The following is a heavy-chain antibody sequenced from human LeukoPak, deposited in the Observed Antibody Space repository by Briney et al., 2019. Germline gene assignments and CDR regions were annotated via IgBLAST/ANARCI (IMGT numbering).Heavy chain of an antibody. CDR2: INQDGSVK. V-gene: IGHV3-7*01. CDR3: ARWGQTSGYYYVDN. J-gene: IGHJ4*02. D-gene: IGHD5-12*01. Sequence: GGSPRLSCVASGFTLSSNWMTWVRQAPGRGLEWVASINQDGSVKYYVDSVKGRSTISRDNARNSLSLQMNSLGVEDTAVYFCARWGQTSGYYYVDNWGQGTLVTVSS. CDR1: GFTLSSNW.